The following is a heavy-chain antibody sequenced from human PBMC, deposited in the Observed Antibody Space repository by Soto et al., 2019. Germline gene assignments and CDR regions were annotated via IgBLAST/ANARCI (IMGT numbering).Heavy chain of an antibody. J-gene: IGHJ4*02. V-gene: IGHV1-69*01. D-gene: IGHD2-21*02. CDR2: IIPIFGTA. CDR1: GGTFSSYA. CDR3: ARDKILTYCGGDCYSGYFDY. Sequence: QVQLVQSGAEVKKPGSSVKVSCKASGGTFSSYAISWVRQAPGQGLEWMGGIIPIFGTANYAQKVQGRVTITADESTSTAYMELSSLRSEDTAVYYCARDKILTYCGGDCYSGYFDYWGQGTLVTVSS.